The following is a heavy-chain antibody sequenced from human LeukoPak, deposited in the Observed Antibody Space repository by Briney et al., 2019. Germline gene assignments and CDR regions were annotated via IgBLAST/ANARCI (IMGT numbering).Heavy chain of an antibody. CDR3: ARNTIFGVAHMDV. V-gene: IGHV1-69*06. Sequence: SVKVSCKASGGTFSSYAISWVRQAPGQGLEWMGGIIPIFGTANYAQKFQGRVTITADKSTSTAYMELSSLRSEDTAVYYCARNTIFGVAHMDVWGKGTTVTVSS. CDR1: GGTFSSYA. CDR2: IIPIFGTA. D-gene: IGHD3-3*01. J-gene: IGHJ6*03.